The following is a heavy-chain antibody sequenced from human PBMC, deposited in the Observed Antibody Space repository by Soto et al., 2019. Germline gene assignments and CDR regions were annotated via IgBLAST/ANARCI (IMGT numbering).Heavy chain of an antibody. CDR1: GGSISSYY. CDR2: IYYSGST. CDR3: AKAGLDYGMDV. J-gene: IGHJ6*02. Sequence: ETLSLTCTVSGGSISSYYWSWIRQPPGKGLEWIGYIYYSGSTNYNPSLKSRVTISVDTSKNQFSLKLSSVTAADTAVYYCAKAGLDYGMDVWGQGTTVTVSS. V-gene: IGHV4-59*01.